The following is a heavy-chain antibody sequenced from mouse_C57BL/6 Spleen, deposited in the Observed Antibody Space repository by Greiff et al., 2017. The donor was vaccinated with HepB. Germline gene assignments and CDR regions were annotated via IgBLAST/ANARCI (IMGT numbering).Heavy chain of an antibody. CDR3: ARDDYYGSSYSYFDY. J-gene: IGHJ2*01. CDR1: GYTFTSYW. CDR2: IHPTSGST. D-gene: IGHD1-1*01. V-gene: IGHV1-64*01. Sequence: QVQLQQPGAELVKPGASVKLSCKASGYTFTSYWMHWVKQRPGQGLEWIGMIHPTSGSTNYNEKFKSKATLTVDKSSSTAYMQHRSLTSEDSAVYYCARDDYYGSSYSYFDYWGQGTTLTVSS.